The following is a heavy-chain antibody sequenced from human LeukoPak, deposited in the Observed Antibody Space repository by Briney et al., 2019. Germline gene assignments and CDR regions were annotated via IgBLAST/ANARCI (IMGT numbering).Heavy chain of an antibody. Sequence: SETLSLTCTVSGYSISSGYYWGWIRQPPGKGLEWIGSIYYSGSTYYNPSLKSRVTISVDTSKNQFSLKLSSVTAADTAVYYCARHAATYYGSGSTIDYWGQGTLVTVSS. D-gene: IGHD3-10*01. CDR2: IYYSGST. J-gene: IGHJ4*02. CDR3: ARHAATYYGSGSTIDY. CDR1: GYSISSGYY. V-gene: IGHV4-38-2*02.